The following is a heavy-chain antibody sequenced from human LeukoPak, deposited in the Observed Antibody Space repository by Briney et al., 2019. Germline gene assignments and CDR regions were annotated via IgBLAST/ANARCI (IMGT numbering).Heavy chain of an antibody. CDR2: INPNSGGA. CDR3: ARDYYDSSGYYGY. Sequence: ASVKVSCKASGYTFTGYYMHWVRQVPGQGLEWMGRINPNSGGANYAQKFQGRVTMTRDTSISTAYMELSRLRSDDTAVYYCARDYYDSSGYYGYWGQGTLVTVSS. V-gene: IGHV1-2*06. CDR1: GYTFTGYY. J-gene: IGHJ4*02. D-gene: IGHD3-22*01.